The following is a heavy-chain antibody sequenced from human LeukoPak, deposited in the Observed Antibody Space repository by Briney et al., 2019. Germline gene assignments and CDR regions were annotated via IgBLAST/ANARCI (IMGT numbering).Heavy chain of an antibody. V-gene: IGHV3-48*03. Sequence: TGGSLRLSCAASGFTFSSYEMNWVRQAPGKGLEWVSYISSSGSTIYYADSVKGRFTISRDNAKNSLYLQMNSLRAEDTAVYYCAREYGGRGYYYGMDVWGQGTTVTVSS. CDR3: AREYGGRGYYYGMDV. D-gene: IGHD4-23*01. CDR1: GFTFSSYE. J-gene: IGHJ6*02. CDR2: ISSSGSTI.